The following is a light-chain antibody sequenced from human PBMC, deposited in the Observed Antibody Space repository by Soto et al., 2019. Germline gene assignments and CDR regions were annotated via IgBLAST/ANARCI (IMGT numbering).Light chain of an antibody. Sequence: VLTQSPATLSLSPGESATLSCRASQSVSSYLAWYQQKPGQAXRLLIYDASNRATGIPARFSGSGSGTDFTLTISSLEPEDFAIYYCQQRQYWPPIPFGQGTRLEIK. CDR2: DAS. CDR3: QQRQYWPPIP. V-gene: IGKV3-11*01. CDR1: QSVSSY. J-gene: IGKJ5*01.